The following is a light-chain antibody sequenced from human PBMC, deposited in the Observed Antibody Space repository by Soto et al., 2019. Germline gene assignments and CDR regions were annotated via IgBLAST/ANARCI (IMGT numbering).Light chain of an antibody. CDR2: DVS. V-gene: IGKV3-15*01. CDR3: QQYNNWPFS. Sequence: EIVLTQSPGTLSLSPGERATLSCRASQSVSSSYLAWYQQKPGQAPRLLIYDVSIRATGVPARFSATGSETDFTLTISGLQSEDSAVYFCQQYNNWPFSFGQGTRLEIK. CDR1: QSVSSSY. J-gene: IGKJ5*01.